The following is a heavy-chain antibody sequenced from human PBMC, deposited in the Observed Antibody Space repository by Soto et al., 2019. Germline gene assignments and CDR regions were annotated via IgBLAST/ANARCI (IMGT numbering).Heavy chain of an antibody. D-gene: IGHD6-19*01. CDR3: ASSVAGTPPYGMDV. CDR1: GGSISRYY. V-gene: IGHV4-59*01. Sequence: PSETLSLTCHVSGGSISRYYWSWIRQPPGKGLEWIGYIYDSGGTSYNPSLKSRVTISIDTSEHQFSLKLSSVTAADTAVYYCASSVAGTPPYGMDVWGQGTTVTVSS. J-gene: IGHJ6*02. CDR2: IYDSGGT.